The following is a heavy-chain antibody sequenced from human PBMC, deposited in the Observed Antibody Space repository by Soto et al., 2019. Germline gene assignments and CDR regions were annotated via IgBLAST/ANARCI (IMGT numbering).Heavy chain of an antibody. CDR1: GDSMTSSSYC. CDR2: VYYSERT. CDR3: ARHTRNQFDP. Sequence: XGTLSLTCNVSGDSMTSSSYCGGWIRQPPGKGLEWIGSVYYSERTSYNSGTTYYSPSLKSRVTISGDTSKRQFSLKLSSVTAADTAVYYCARHTRNQFDPWGQGTLVTVSS. V-gene: IGHV4-39*01. J-gene: IGHJ5*02.